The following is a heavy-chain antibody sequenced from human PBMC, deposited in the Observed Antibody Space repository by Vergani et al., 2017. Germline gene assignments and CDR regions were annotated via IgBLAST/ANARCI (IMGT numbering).Heavy chain of an antibody. CDR1: GGSISSGGYS. Sequence: QVQLQESGPGLVKPSQTLSLTCAVSGGSISSGGYSWSWIRQPPGKGLEWIGYIYHSGSTYYNPSLKSRVTISVDRSKNQFSLKLSSVTAADTAVYYCARAGSGRIVDIWGQGTMVTVSS. CDR2: IYHSGST. V-gene: IGHV4-30-2*01. CDR3: ARAGSGRIVDI. D-gene: IGHD3-3*01. J-gene: IGHJ3*02.